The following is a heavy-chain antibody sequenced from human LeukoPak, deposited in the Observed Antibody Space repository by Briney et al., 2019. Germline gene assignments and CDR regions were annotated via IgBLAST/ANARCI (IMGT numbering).Heavy chain of an antibody. V-gene: IGHV3-74*01. CDR3: ARTYYDILTGYNPYFDY. CDR2: INSDGSST. D-gene: IGHD3-9*01. J-gene: IGHJ4*02. Sequence: GGSLRLSCAASGFTFSSYWMHWVRQAPGKGLVWVSRINSDGSSTSYADSVKGRFTISRDNAKNFLYLQMNSLRAEDTAVYYCARTYYDILTGYNPYFDYWGQGILVTVSS. CDR1: GFTFSSYW.